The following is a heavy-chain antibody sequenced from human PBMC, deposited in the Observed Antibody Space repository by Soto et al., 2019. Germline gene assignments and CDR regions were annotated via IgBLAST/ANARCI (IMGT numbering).Heavy chain of an antibody. CDR3: ARGREVTGNCAALSIG. CDR2: IYPTGST. D-gene: IGHD1-1*01. Sequence: EVQLVESGGGLVQPGGSLRLSCAASGFTVSNNFMTWVRQAPGKGLEWVSVIYPTGSTYYADSVKGRFTISRDNSKNTLFLQMNSLRGADTAVYYCARGREVTGNCAALSIGWGQGTLVTVSS. V-gene: IGHV3-66*01. CDR1: GFTVSNNF. J-gene: IGHJ4*02.